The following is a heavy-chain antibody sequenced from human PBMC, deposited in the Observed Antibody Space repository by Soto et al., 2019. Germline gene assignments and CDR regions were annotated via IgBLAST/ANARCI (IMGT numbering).Heavy chain of an antibody. CDR3: AREGVPAAMFRSFGSFGWFDP. D-gene: IGHD2-2*01. Sequence: SETLSLTCTVSGGSISSYYWSWIRQPPGKGLEWIGYIYYSGSTNYNPSLKSRVTISVDTSKNQFSLKLSSVTAADTAVYYCAREGVPAAMFRSFGSFGWFDPWGQGTLVTVSS. V-gene: IGHV4-59*01. J-gene: IGHJ5*02. CDR1: GGSISSYY. CDR2: IYYSGST.